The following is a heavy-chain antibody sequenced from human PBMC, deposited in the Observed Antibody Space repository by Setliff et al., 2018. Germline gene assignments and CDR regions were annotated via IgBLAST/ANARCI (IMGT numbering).Heavy chain of an antibody. Sequence: LGGSLRLSCAASGFTVSSNYMSWVRQAPGKGLEWVSVIYSGGSTYYADSVKGRFTISRDNSKNTLYLQMNSLRAEDTAVYYCARDDRGYCSSTSCYYAFDIWGQGTMVTVSS. D-gene: IGHD2-2*03. V-gene: IGHV3-66*02. CDR3: ARDDRGYCSSTSCYYAFDI. CDR1: GFTVSSNY. J-gene: IGHJ3*02. CDR2: IYSGGST.